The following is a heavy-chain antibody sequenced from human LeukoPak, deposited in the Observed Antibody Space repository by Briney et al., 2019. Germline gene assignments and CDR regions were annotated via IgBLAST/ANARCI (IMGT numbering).Heavy chain of an antibody. CDR3: ARSGGLWLLTYYFDY. Sequence: SETLSLTCTVSGGSISSSSYYWGWIRQPPGKGLEWIGSIYYSGSTYYNPSLKSRVTISVDTSKNQLSLKLSSVTAADTAVYFCARSGGLWLLTYYFDYWGQGTLVTVSS. CDR1: GGSISSSSYY. V-gene: IGHV4-39*07. D-gene: IGHD3-22*01. CDR2: IYYSGST. J-gene: IGHJ4*02.